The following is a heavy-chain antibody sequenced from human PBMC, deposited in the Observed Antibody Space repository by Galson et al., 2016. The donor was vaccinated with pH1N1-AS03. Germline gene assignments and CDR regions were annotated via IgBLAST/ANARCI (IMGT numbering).Heavy chain of an antibody. CDR3: TRHPRRAAGGLGGFDP. J-gene: IGHJ5*02. CDR2: IRAKAYNYAT. Sequence: SLRLSCAASGFNFSASAMHWVRQTSGKGLEWTGRIRAKAYNYATEYAAPVRGRFTISKDDSKNTAFLQMNSLKIEDTAVYYCTRHPRRAAGGLGGFDPWGQGPLVTVSS. CDR1: GFNFSASA. V-gene: IGHV3-73*01. D-gene: IGHD6-13*01.